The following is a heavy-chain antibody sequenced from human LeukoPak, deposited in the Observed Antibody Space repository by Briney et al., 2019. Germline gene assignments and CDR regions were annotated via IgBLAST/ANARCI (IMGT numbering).Heavy chain of an antibody. V-gene: IGHV4-39*01. D-gene: IGHD4/OR15-4a*01. J-gene: IGHJ3*02. CDR1: GGAISSYY. CDR3: ARRGAHAFHI. Sequence: SETLSLTCTVSGGAISSYYWSWIRQPPGKGLEWIASIYYSGTTYYNPSLESRVTISVDTSKNQFSLTLTSVTAADTAVYYCARRGAHAFHIWGQGTMVTVSS. CDR2: IYYSGTT.